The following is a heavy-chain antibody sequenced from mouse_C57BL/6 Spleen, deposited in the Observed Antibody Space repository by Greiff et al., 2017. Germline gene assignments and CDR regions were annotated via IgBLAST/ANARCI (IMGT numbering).Heavy chain of an antibody. CDR3: ARWGDGYSLYAMDY. D-gene: IGHD2-3*01. CDR2: INPNNGGT. CDR1: GYTFTDYN. V-gene: IGHV1-18*01. Sequence: EVQLQESGPELVKPGASVKIPCKASGYTFTDYNMAWVKQSHGKSLEWIGDINPNNGGTIYNQKFKSKATLTVDKSSSTAYMELRNLTSEDTAVYYGARWGDGYSLYAMDYWGQGTSVTVSS. J-gene: IGHJ4*01.